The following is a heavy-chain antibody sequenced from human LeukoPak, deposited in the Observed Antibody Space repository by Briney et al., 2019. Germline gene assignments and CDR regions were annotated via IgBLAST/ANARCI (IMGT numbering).Heavy chain of an antibody. CDR3: ARTPSGYDSDFDY. CDR1: GGTFSSYA. D-gene: IGHD5-12*01. Sequence: SVKVSCKASGGTFSSYAISWVRQAPGQGLEWMGGIIPIFGTANYAQKFRGRVTITTDESTSTAYMELSSLRSEDTAVYYCARTPSGYDSDFDYWGQGTLVTVSS. CDR2: IIPIFGTA. J-gene: IGHJ4*02. V-gene: IGHV1-69*05.